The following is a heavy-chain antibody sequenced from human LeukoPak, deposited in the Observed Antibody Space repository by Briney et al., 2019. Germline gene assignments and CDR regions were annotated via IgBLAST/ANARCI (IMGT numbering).Heavy chain of an antibody. D-gene: IGHD6-13*01. Sequence: RTSETLSLTCTVSGGSISSYYWSWIRQPPGKGLEWIGYIYYSGSTNYNPSLKSRVTISVDTSKNQFSLKLSSVTAADTAVYYCARRVSSWYYFDYWGQGTLVTVSS. CDR3: ARRVSSWYYFDY. V-gene: IGHV4-59*08. J-gene: IGHJ4*02. CDR1: GGSISSYY. CDR2: IYYSGST.